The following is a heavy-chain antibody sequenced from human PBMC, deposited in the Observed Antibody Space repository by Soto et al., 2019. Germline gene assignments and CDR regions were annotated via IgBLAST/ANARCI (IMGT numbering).Heavy chain of an antibody. CDR3: AKRPLELHMYDY. Sequence: EVQLSESGGGLVQPGGSLRLSCTASGFIFRNYVMTWARQAPGKGLEWVPSIIGSGGTTYYTDSVKGRFTISRDNSKNTLFLQINSLRAEDTAVYYCAKRPLELHMYDYWGQGTLVTVSS. D-gene: IGHD1-7*01. CDR2: IIGSGGTT. V-gene: IGHV3-23*01. CDR1: GFIFRNYV. J-gene: IGHJ4*02.